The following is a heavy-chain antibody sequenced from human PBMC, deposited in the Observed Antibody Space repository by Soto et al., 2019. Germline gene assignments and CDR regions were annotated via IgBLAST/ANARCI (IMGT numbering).Heavy chain of an antibody. D-gene: IGHD4-17*01. V-gene: IGHV1-69*08. CDR3: AREHGDYGWFEY. CDR2: IIPILGIA. J-gene: IGHJ4*02. Sequence: QVQLVQSGAEVKKPGSSVKVSCKASGGTFSSYTISWVRQAPGQGLEWMGRIIPILGIANYAQKFQGRVTITADKSTSTAYMELSSLRAEDTAVYYCAREHGDYGWFEYWGQGTLVTVSS. CDR1: GGTFSSYT.